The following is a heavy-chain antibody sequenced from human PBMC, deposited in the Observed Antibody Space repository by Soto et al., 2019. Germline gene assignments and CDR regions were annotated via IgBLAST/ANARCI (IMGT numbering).Heavy chain of an antibody. CDR3: ATTNYSNYPYYYYYYMDV. CDR1: GGSISSYY. J-gene: IGHJ6*03. Sequence: SETLSLTCTVSGGSISSYYWSWIRQPPGKGLEWIGYIYYSGSTNYNPSLKSRVTISVDTSKNQFSLKLSSVTAADTAVYYCATTNYSNYPYYYYYYMDVWGKGTTVTVSS. D-gene: IGHD4-4*01. CDR2: IYYSGST. V-gene: IGHV4-59*08.